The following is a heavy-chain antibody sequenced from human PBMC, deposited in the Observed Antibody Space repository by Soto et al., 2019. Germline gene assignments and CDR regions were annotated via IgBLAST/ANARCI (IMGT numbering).Heavy chain of an antibody. Sequence: QLQLQESGSGLVKPSQTLSLTSAVSGGSISSGGSSWSWIRQPPGKGLEWIGYIYHSGSTYYNPSLKSRVTISVDRSKNQFSLKLSSVTAADTAVYYCARAGDSSGPVALGYWGQGTLVTVSS. CDR3: ARAGDSSGPVALGY. D-gene: IGHD6-19*01. CDR2: IYHSGST. V-gene: IGHV4-30-2*01. J-gene: IGHJ4*02. CDR1: GGSISSGGSS.